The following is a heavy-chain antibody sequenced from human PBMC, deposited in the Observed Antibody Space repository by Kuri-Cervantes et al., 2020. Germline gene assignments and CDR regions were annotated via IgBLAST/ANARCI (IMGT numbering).Heavy chain of an antibody. J-gene: IGHJ4*02. Sequence: GSLRLSCAVYGGSFSGYYWSWIRQPPGKGLEWIGYIYYTGSSNYNPSLKSRVTISVDTSTNQISLKLNSVTAADTAVYFCARYHCPNGVCDGFDYWGQGTLVTVSS. CDR3: ARYHCPNGVCDGFDY. CDR2: IYYTGSS. CDR1: GGSFSGYY. V-gene: IGHV4-59*01. D-gene: IGHD2-8*01.